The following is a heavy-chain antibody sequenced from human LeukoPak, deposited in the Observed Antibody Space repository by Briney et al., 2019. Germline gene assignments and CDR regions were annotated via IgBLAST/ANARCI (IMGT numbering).Heavy chain of an antibody. CDR1: GFTVSSNY. J-gene: IGHJ3*02. CDR2: INSDGSFT. V-gene: IGHV3-74*01. CDR3: ATSGRYAEDAFDI. Sequence: PGGSLRLSCAASGFTVSSNYMSWVRPAPGKGLVWVSRINSDGSFTNYADSVKGRFTISRDNAKNTLYLRMNSLRGEDTAIYYCATSGRYAEDAFDIWGQGTMVTVSS. D-gene: IGHD3-16*01.